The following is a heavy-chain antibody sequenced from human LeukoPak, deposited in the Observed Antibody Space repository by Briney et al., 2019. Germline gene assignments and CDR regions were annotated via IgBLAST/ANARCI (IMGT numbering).Heavy chain of an antibody. D-gene: IGHD5-24*01. J-gene: IGHJ4*02. CDR2: IYYSGST. Sequence: PSETLSLTCTVSGGSISIYYWSWIRQPPGKGLEWIGYIYYSGSTNYNPSLKSRVTISVDTSKNQFSLKLSSVTAADTAVYYCASRDGYNYSFDYWGQGTLVTVSS. CDR1: GGSISIYY. V-gene: IGHV4-59*08. CDR3: ASRDGYNYSFDY.